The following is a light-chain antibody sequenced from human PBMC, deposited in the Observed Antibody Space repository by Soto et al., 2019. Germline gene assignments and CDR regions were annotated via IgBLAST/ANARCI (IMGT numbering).Light chain of an antibody. Sequence: DIQMTQSPSTLSASVGDRVTITCRASQSISSLLAWYQQKPGKAHRLLIYKASTLETGVASRFSGSGSGTEFTLTISSVQPDDFATYYCQQYHSYSPFTFGPGTKLEI. CDR3: QQYHSYSPFT. CDR2: KAS. J-gene: IGKJ2*01. V-gene: IGKV1-5*03. CDR1: QSISSL.